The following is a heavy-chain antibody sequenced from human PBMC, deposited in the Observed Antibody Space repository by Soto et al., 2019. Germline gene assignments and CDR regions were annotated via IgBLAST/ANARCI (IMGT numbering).Heavy chain of an antibody. D-gene: IGHD3-3*01. CDR1: GFTCSNYG. V-gene: IGHV3-33*01. J-gene: IGHJ4*02. Sequence: PGGSLRLSCAASGFTCSNYGMHWVRQAPGKGLEWVAVIWYDGSNKYYADSVKGRFTISRDNSKNTLYLQMNSLRAEDTALYPCTRSAGRAGTDYWSQGTLVTVSS. CDR3: TRSAGRAGTDY. CDR2: IWYDGSNK.